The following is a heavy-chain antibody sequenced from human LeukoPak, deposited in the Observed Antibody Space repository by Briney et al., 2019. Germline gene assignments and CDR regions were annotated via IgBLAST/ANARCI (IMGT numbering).Heavy chain of an antibody. CDR1: GGSISSSSYY. D-gene: IGHD6-6*01. J-gene: IGHJ5*02. Sequence: SETLSLTCTVSGGSISSSSYYWGWIRQPPGKGLEWVGSIYYSGSTYYNPSLKSRVTISVDTSKNQFSLKLSSVTAADTAVYYCARDEGWSSSSNWFDPWGQGTLVTVSS. V-gene: IGHV4-39*07. CDR3: ARDEGWSSSSNWFDP. CDR2: IYYSGST.